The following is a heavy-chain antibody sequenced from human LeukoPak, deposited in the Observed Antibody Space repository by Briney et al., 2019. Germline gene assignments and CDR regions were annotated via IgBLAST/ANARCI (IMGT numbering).Heavy chain of an antibody. V-gene: IGHV1-18*01. CDR3: ASDDTKKDYGDYNYYYGMDV. D-gene: IGHD4-17*01. CDR2: ISAYNGNT. CDR1: GYTFTSYG. J-gene: IGHJ6*02. Sequence: GASVKVSCKASGYTFTSYGISWVRQAPGQGLEWMGWISAYNGNTNYAQKLQGRVTMTTDTSTSTAYMELRSLRPDDTAVYYCASDDTKKDYGDYNYYYGMDVWGQGTLVTVSS.